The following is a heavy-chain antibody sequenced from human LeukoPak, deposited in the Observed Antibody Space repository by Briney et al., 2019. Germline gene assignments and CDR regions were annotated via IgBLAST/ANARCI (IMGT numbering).Heavy chain of an antibody. Sequence: GGSLRLSCAASGFTLSRHAMHWVRQAPGKGLEFVSAISSNGGSTYYANSVKGRFTISRDNSKNTLYLQMNSLRDEDTAVYYCAKDSHWILFDDWGQGTLVTVSS. J-gene: IGHJ4*02. CDR2: ISSNGGST. D-gene: IGHD2-2*03. CDR1: GFTLSRHA. CDR3: AKDSHWILFDD. V-gene: IGHV3-64*01.